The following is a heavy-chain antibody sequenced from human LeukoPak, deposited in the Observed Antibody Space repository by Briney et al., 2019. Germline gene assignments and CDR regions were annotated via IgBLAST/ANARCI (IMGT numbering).Heavy chain of an antibody. CDR2: IYHSGST. V-gene: IGHV4-30-2*01. Sequence: PSETLSLTCAVSGGSISSGDYSWSWIRQPPGKGLEWIGYIYHSGSTYYNPSLKSRVTISVDRSKNQFSLKLSSVTAADTAVYYCAGFYGSGSYYFDYWGQGTLVTVSS. CDR1: GGSISSGDYS. J-gene: IGHJ4*02. D-gene: IGHD3-10*01. CDR3: AGFYGSGSYYFDY.